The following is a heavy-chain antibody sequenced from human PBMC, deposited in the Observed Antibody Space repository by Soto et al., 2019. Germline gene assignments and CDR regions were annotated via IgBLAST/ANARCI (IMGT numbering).Heavy chain of an antibody. CDR1: GYSFTSYW. J-gene: IGHJ6*02. Sequence: LKISCKGSGYSFTSYWISWVRQMPGKGLEWMGRIDPSDSYTNYSPSFQGHVTISADKSISTAYLQWSSLKASDTAMYYCARLAVGYSKLAPYYYYYGMDVWGQGTTVTVSS. CDR2: IDPSDSYT. V-gene: IGHV5-10-1*01. CDR3: ARLAVGYSKLAPYYYYYGMDV. D-gene: IGHD4-4*01.